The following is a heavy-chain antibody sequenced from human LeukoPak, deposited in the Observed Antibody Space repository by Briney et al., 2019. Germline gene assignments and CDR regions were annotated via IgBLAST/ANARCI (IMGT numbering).Heavy chain of an antibody. J-gene: IGHJ4*02. Sequence: PGGSLRLSCEASGFTFSSYNMNWVRQAPGKGLEWVSVIYSGGSTYYADSVKGRFTISRDNSKNTLYLQMNSLRAEDTAVYYCARDKAQIALLVYWGQGTLVTVSS. CDR1: GFTFSSYN. V-gene: IGHV3-66*01. D-gene: IGHD2-8*02. CDR3: ARDKAQIALLVY. CDR2: IYSGGST.